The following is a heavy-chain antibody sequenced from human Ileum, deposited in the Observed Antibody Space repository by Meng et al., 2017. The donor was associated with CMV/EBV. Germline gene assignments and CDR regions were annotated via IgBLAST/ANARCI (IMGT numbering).Heavy chain of an antibody. J-gene: IGHJ5*02. CDR2: IYHSGST. D-gene: IGHD2-2*01. CDR1: GSISSSHW. CDR3: AREHIVVVPAASNWFDP. Sequence: GSISSSHWWSWVRQPTGKGLEWIGEIYHSGSTNYNPSLKSRVTISVDKSKNQFSLKLSSVTAADTAVYYCAREHIVVVPAASNWFDPWGQGTLVTVSS. V-gene: IGHV4-4*02.